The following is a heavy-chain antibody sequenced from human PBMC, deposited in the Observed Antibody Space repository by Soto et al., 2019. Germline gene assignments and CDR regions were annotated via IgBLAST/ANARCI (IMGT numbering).Heavy chain of an antibody. D-gene: IGHD3-22*01. CDR3: ARPRPTRITMIVVAGSAFDI. CDR1: GFTFSSYE. CDR2: ISSNGSTI. Sequence: QPGGSLRLSCAASGFTFSSYEMNWVRQAPGKGLEWVSYISSNGSTIYYADSVKGRFTISRDNAKNSLYLQMNSLRAEDTAVYYCARPRPTRITMIVVAGSAFDIWGQGTMVTVS. V-gene: IGHV3-48*03. J-gene: IGHJ3*02.